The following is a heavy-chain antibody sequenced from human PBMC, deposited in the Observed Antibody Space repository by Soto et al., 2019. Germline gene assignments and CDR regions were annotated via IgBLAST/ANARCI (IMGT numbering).Heavy chain of an antibody. CDR1: GYTFTGYY. V-gene: IGHV1-2*04. J-gene: IGHJ5*02. CDR2: VKPNSGGT. D-gene: IGHD3-3*02. CDR3: AREAFLNNYNWFDP. Sequence: ASVKVSCKASGYTFTGYYMHWVRQAPGQGLEGVGGVKPNSGGTNYAHKFQGWVTMTRDTSISTAYMELSRLRSDDTAVYYCAREAFLNNYNWFDPWGQGTLVTVSS.